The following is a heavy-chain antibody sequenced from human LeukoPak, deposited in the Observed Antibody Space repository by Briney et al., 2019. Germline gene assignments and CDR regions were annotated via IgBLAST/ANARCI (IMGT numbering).Heavy chain of an antibody. CDR3: ARVTTGTTRDFDY. V-gene: IGHV3-48*01. J-gene: IGHJ4*02. CDR2: ISSSSSTI. CDR1: GFTFSSYN. Sequence: GGSLRLSCTASGFTFSSYNMNWVRQAPGKGLEWVSYISSSSSTIYYADSVKGRFTISRDNAKNSLYLQMNSLRAEDTAVYYCARVTTGTTRDFDYWGQGTLVTVSS. D-gene: IGHD1-1*01.